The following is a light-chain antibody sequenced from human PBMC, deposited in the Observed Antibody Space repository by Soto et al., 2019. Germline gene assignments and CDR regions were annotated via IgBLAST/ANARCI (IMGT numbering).Light chain of an antibody. Sequence: QSALAQPGSVSGSPGQSITISCTGSSSDVRNYHLVSWYQQYPGKAPKLIIYEGSKWPSGVSNRFSGSRSGNTASLTISGLQPEDEADYYCCSYGGSSTFDVYGTGTKVTVL. CDR2: EGS. CDR3: CSYGGSSTFDV. CDR1: SSDVRNYHL. V-gene: IGLV2-23*03. J-gene: IGLJ1*01.